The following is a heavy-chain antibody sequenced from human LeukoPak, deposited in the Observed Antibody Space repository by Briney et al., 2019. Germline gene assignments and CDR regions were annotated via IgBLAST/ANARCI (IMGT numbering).Heavy chain of an antibody. J-gene: IGHJ5*02. V-gene: IGHV4-39*01. CDR1: GGSISSSSYY. Sequence: SETLSLTCGVSGGSISSSSYYWGWIRQPPGKGLEWIGSIYYSGSTYYNPSLKSRVTISVDTSKSQFSLKLRSVTAADTAVYYCALLWFGESNWFDPWGQGTLVTVSS. D-gene: IGHD3-10*01. CDR2: IYYSGST. CDR3: ALLWFGESNWFDP.